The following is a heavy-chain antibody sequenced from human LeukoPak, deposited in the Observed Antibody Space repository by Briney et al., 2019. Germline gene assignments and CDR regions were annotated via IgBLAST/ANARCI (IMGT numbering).Heavy chain of an antibody. J-gene: IGHJ4*02. Sequence: GGSLRLSCAASGFTFSTYSMNWVRQAPGKGLEWVSSISSSGSYIYYADSLKGRFTISRDNAKNSLYLQMNSLRAEDTAVYYCARDGYNYGLYFDYWGQGTLVTVSS. V-gene: IGHV3-21*01. CDR3: ARDGYNYGLYFDY. D-gene: IGHD5-18*01. CDR2: ISSSGSYI. CDR1: GFTFSTYS.